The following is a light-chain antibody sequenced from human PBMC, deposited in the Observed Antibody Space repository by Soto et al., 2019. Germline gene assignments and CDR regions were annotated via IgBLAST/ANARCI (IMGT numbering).Light chain of an antibody. V-gene: IGLV2-8*01. CDR1: SSDVGGYNY. CDR3: SSYAGSNNLL. CDR2: EVN. Sequence: QSALTQPPSASGSPGQSVTISCTGTSSDVGGYNYVSWYQHHPGKAPKVMIYEVNKRPSGVPDRFSGSKSGNTASLTVSGLQAEDEADYYCSSYAGSNNLLFGGGTKLTVL. J-gene: IGLJ2*01.